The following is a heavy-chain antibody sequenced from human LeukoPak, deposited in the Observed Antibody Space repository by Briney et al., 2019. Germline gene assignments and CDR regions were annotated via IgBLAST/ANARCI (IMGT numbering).Heavy chain of an antibody. CDR1: KFSVSNNY. J-gene: IGHJ1*01. CDR3: ARQGGCSGGSCNPRSEYFQH. Sequence: GSLRLSCAASKFSVSNNYMTWVRQPPGKGLEWIGEISYSGNTNYNPSLKSRVTISVDKSKNQFSLKLTSVTAADTAVYYCARQGGCSGGSCNPRSEYFQHWGQGTLVTVSS. D-gene: IGHD2-15*01. V-gene: IGHV4-4*02. CDR2: ISYSGNT.